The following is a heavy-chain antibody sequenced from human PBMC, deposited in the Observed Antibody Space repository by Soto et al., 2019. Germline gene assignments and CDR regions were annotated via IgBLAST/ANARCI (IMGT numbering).Heavy chain of an antibody. D-gene: IGHD3-3*01. CDR2: IKQDGSEK. V-gene: IGHV3-7*01. J-gene: IGHJ6*02. CDR1: GFTFSSYW. CDR3: AREFWSGYYTGLRYYYYGVDV. Sequence: SGGSLRLSCAASGFTFSSYWMSWVRQAPGKGLEWVANIKQDGSEKYYVDSVKGRFTISRDNAKNSLYLQMNSLRAEDTAVYYCAREFWSGYYTGLRYYYYGVDVWGQGTTVTVS.